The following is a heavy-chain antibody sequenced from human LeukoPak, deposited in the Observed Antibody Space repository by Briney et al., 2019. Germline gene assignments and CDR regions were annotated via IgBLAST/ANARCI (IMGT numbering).Heavy chain of an antibody. CDR3: ARSGYSGYFEFAY. CDR2: IDYSGGNT. V-gene: IGHV3-23*01. CDR1: GFTFNNYV. Sequence: PGGSLRLSCAASGFTFNNYVMSWVRQAPGKGLEWVSGIDYSGGNTNYADSVKGRFTISRDNSKNTLYLQMNSLRAEDTAVYYCARSGYSGYFEFAYWGQGTLVTVSS. D-gene: IGHD3-22*01. J-gene: IGHJ4*02.